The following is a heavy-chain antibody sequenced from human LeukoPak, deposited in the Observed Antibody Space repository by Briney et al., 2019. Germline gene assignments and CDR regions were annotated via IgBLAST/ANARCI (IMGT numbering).Heavy chain of an antibody. CDR2: MYYSGST. CDR3: ARGYSSGWSNY. J-gene: IGHJ4*02. D-gene: IGHD6-19*01. V-gene: IGHV4-59*01. CDR1: GGSIRSYY. Sequence: KPSETLSLTCTVSGGSIRSYYWSWIRQPPGKGLEWIAYMYYSGSTNYNPSLKSRVTISVDTSKNQFSLKLSSVTAADTAVYYCARGYSSGWSNYWGQGTLVTVSS.